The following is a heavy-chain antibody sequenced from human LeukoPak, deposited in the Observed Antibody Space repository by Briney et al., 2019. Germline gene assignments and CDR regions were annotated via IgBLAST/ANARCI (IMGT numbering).Heavy chain of an antibody. V-gene: IGHV3-66*01. J-gene: IGHJ6*02. CDR3: ARGVAAGRYGMDV. D-gene: IGHD6-13*01. CDR1: GFTVSSNY. Sequence: GGSLRLSCAASGFTVSSNYMSWVRQAPGKGLEWVSVIYSGGSTYYADSVKGRFTISRDNSKNTLYLQMNSLRAEDTAVYYCARGVAAGRYGMDVWGQGTTVTVSS. CDR2: IYSGGST.